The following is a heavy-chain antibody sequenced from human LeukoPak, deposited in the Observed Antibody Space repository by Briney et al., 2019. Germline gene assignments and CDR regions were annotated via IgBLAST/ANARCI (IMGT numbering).Heavy chain of an antibody. CDR3: ARGDGSVGY. CDR2: INPNSGGT. CDR1: GYTFADYY. D-gene: IGHD5-24*01. Sequence: ASVKVSFKASGYTFADYYIHWVRQAPGQGLEWMGWINPNSGGTNCEQKFQGRVTMTRDTSISTAYMELTRLRFDDTAVYYCARGDGSVGYWGQGTLVTVSS. V-gene: IGHV1-2*02. J-gene: IGHJ4*02.